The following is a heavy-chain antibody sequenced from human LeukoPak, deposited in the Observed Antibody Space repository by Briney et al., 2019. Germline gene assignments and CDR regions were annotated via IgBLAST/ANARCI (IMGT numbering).Heavy chain of an antibody. CDR2: IYYSGST. V-gene: IGHV4-39*01. Sequence: SETLSLTCTVSGGSISSSGNLWGWIRQPPGKGLEWIGNIYYSGSTYYNPSLKSRVTISVDTSKNQFSLKLSSVTAADTAVYYCARQAFRYAGSGSYYSYWGQGTLVTVSS. CDR1: GGSISSSGNL. D-gene: IGHD3-10*01. J-gene: IGHJ4*02. CDR3: ARQAFRYAGSGSYYSY.